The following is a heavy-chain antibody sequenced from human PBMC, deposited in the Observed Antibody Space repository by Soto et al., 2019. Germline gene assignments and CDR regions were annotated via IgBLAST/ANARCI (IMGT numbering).Heavy chain of an antibody. Sequence: SETLSLTCTVSGGSFSSYYWSWVRQPPGKGLEWIGHIYYSGRTNYNPSLKSRVTISGDTSKNQLSLKLSSVTAADTAVYYCARDYYYDSRGYPGAYYYGMDVWGQGTTVTVSS. D-gene: IGHD3-22*01. CDR2: IYYSGRT. CDR3: ARDYYYDSRGYPGAYYYGMDV. J-gene: IGHJ6*02. V-gene: IGHV4-59*01. CDR1: GGSFSSYY.